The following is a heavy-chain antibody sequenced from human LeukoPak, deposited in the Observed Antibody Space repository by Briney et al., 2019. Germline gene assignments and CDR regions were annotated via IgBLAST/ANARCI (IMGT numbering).Heavy chain of an antibody. CDR2: INSDGRST. Sequence: GGSLRLSCAASGSTFSSYWMHWVRQAPGKGLVWVSRINSDGRSTSYADSVKGRFAISRDNSKNTLHLQMNSLRAEDTAVYYCARHSSGYYHYDYWGPGTPVTVAS. CDR3: ARHSSGYYHYDY. CDR1: GSTFSSYW. J-gene: IGHJ4*02. D-gene: IGHD3-22*01. V-gene: IGHV3-74*01.